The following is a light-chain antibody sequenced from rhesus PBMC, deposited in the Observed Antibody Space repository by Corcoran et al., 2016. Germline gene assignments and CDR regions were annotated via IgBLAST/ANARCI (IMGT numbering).Light chain of an antibody. CDR3: CSYTTSGTFV. CDR2: EVS. Sequence: QSAPTQPPSVSGSPGQSGTISCTGTSSDGGGYNYVSWYQQHPGKAPKSMIYEVSKRPSGVSDRFSGSKSGNTASLTISGLQAEDEADYYCCSYTTSGTFVFGRGTKLTVL. V-gene: IGLV2S7*01. J-gene: IGLJ6*01. CDR1: SSDGGGYNY.